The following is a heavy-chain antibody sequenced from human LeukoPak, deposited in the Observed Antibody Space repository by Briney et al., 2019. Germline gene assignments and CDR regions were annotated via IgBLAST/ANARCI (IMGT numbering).Heavy chain of an antibody. CDR3: ARVFDS. CDR1: GFIFSSFS. J-gene: IGHJ5*01. CDR2: LTGGSSDI. V-gene: IGHV3-21*01. Sequence: GGSLRLSCTASGFIFSSFSMNWVRQAPGKGLEWVSGLTGGSSDIQYADSVKGRFTISRDNAKNSLYLQMNSLRDEDTAVYYCARVFDSWGLGTLVTVSS.